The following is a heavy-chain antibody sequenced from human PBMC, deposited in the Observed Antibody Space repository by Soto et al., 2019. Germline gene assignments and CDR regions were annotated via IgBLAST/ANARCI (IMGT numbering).Heavy chain of an antibody. CDR1: GFTFSSYA. CDR3: ARDPEYIYGEYYFDY. CDR2: ISYDGSNK. V-gene: IGHV3-30-3*01. J-gene: IGHJ4*02. Sequence: GGSLRLSCAASGFTFSSYAMHWVRQAPGKGLEWVAVISYDGSNKYYADSVKGRFTISRDNSKNTLYLQMNSLRAEDTAVYYCARDPEYIYGEYYFDYWGQGTLVTVS. D-gene: IGHD5-18*01.